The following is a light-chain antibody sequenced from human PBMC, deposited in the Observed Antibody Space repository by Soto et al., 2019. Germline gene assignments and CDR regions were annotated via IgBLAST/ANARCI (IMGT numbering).Light chain of an antibody. Sequence: QSALTQTASVSGSPGQSITISCTGTSSDVGGYNYVSWYQQHPGKAPKFMIYDVSNRPSGVSNRFSGSKSGNTASLTISGLLAQDEADYYCCSYTTSNSRQIVFGTGTKVTVL. J-gene: IGLJ1*01. CDR3: CSYTTSNSRQIV. CDR2: DVS. CDR1: SSDVGGYNY. V-gene: IGLV2-14*01.